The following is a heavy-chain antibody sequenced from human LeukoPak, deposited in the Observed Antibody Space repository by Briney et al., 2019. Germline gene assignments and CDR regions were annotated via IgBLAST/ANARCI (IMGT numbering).Heavy chain of an antibody. D-gene: IGHD6-6*01. CDR3: AKTGLYSSSSRGYFDY. CDR2: ISGSGGST. J-gene: IGHJ4*02. V-gene: IGHV3-23*01. Sequence: GGSLRLSCAASGFTFSSYAMSWVRQAPGKGLEWVSAISGSGGSTYYADSVKGRFTISRDNSKNTLYLQMNNLRAEDTAIYYCAKTGLYSSSSRGYFDYWGQGTLVTVSS. CDR1: GFTFSSYA.